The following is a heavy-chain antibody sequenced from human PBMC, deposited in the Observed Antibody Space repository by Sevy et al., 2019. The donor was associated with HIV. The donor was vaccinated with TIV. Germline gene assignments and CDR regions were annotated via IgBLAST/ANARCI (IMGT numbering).Heavy chain of an antibody. D-gene: IGHD3-16*02. Sequence: GGSLRLSCAAPGFTFSSYSMNWVRQAPGKGLEWVSSISSSSSYIYYTDSVKGRFTISRDNAKNSLYLQMNSLRAEDTAVYYCARESEDVWGSYRQGLFDYWGQGTLVTVSS. CDR3: ARESEDVWGSYRQGLFDY. CDR2: ISSSSSYI. V-gene: IGHV3-21*01. CDR1: GFTFSSYS. J-gene: IGHJ4*02.